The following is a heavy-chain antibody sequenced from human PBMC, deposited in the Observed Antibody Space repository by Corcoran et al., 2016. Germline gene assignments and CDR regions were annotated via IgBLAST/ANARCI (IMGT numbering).Heavy chain of an antibody. V-gene: IGHV4-39*07. J-gene: IGHJ5*02. CDR2: IYYSGST. CDR3: ARDGACLPASNFNWFDP. CDR1: GGSISSSSYY. Sequence: QLQLQESGPGLVKPSETLSLTCTVSGGSISSSSYYWGWIRQPPGKGLEWIGSIYYSGSTYYNPSLKSRVTISVDTSKNQFSLKLSSVTAADTAVYYCARDGACLPASNFNWFDPWGQGTLVTVSS. D-gene: IGHD3-16*01.